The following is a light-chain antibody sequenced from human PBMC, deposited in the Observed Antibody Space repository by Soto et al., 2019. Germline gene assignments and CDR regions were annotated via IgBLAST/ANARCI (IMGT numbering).Light chain of an antibody. V-gene: IGKV2-28*01. J-gene: IGKJ1*01. CDR1: QSLLHSNGYNY. CDR2: LGS. CDR3: MQARNLWT. Sequence: DIVMTQSPLSLPVTPGEPASISCRSSQSLLHSNGYNYLDWYLQKPGQSPQLLIYLGSNRASGGPARFSGSGSGTDFTLKISRVEAEDVGVYYCMQARNLWTFGQGTKVEIK.